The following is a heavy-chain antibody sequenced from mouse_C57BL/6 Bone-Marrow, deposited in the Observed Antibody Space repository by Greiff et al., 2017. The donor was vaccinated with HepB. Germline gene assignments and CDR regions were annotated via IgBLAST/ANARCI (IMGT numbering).Heavy chain of an antibody. CDR1: GYAFSSSW. V-gene: IGHV1-82*01. CDR2: IYPGDGDT. J-gene: IGHJ4*01. Sequence: VQLQQSGPELVKPGASVKISCKASGYAFSSSWMNWVKQRPGKGLEWIGRIYPGDGDTNYNGKFKGKATLTADKSSSTAYMQLSSLTSEGAAVYFCARCPGRDYAIDYWGQGTTVSVST. CDR3: ARCPGRDYAIDY.